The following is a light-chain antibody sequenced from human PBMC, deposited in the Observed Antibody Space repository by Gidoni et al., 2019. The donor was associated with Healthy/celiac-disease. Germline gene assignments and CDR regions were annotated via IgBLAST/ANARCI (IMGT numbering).Light chain of an antibody. CDR3: QAWDSSTV. CDR1: KVGDKY. J-gene: IGLJ2*01. Sequence: SYELTQPLSVSVSPGQTASITCSGDKVGDKYACWYQQKPGQSPVLVIYQDNKRPSGIPERFSGSNSGNTATLTISGTQAMDEADYYCQAWDSSTVFCGGTKLTVL. V-gene: IGLV3-1*01. CDR2: QDN.